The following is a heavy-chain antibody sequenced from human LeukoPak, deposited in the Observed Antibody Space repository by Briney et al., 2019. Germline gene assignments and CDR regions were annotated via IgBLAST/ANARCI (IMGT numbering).Heavy chain of an antibody. V-gene: IGHV1-18*01. CDR2: ISAYDGNT. CDR3: ARDKVIASAGTPNWFDP. CDR1: GYTFNHFG. J-gene: IGHJ5*02. D-gene: IGHD2-21*01. Sequence: SVKVSCKASGYTFNHFGISWVRQAPRQGVEGMGWISAYDGNTNYLQKFQGRITLTTDTATSTAYMELRSLRSDDTAVYYCARDKVIASAGTPNWFDPWGQGTLVTVSS.